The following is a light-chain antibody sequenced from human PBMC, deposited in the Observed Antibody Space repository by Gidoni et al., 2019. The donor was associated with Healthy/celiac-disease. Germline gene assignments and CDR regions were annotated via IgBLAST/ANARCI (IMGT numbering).Light chain of an antibody. CDR1: QGVSSY. Sequence: EIVLTQSPATLSLSPGERATLPCRASQGVSSYLDWYQQKPGQAPRLLIYDASNRATGIPARFSGSGSGTDFTLTISSLEPEDFAVYYCQQRSNWPLTFGGGTKVEIK. CDR2: DAS. CDR3: QQRSNWPLT. J-gene: IGKJ4*01. V-gene: IGKV3-11*01.